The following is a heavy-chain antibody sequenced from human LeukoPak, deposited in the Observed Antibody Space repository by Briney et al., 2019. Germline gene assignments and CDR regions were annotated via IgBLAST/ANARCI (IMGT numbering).Heavy chain of an antibody. CDR3: ARSFLDYMDV. V-gene: IGHV4-4*07. D-gene: IGHD2/OR15-2a*01. CDR2: IYKSGTT. J-gene: IGHJ6*03. Sequence: PSETLSLTCTVSGDSINPYYWNWLRQSAGKGLEWIGHIYKSGTTNFNPSLTSRVTMSLDTSRNQFSLKLRSVTAADTAVSFCARSFLDYMDVWGKGTTVTVSS. CDR1: GDSINPYY.